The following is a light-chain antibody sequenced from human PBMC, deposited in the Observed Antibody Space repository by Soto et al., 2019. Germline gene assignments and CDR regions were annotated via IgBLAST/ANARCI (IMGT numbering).Light chain of an antibody. V-gene: IGKV3-15*01. CDR1: QSVSSN. CDR2: GAS. Sequence: EIVMTQSPAALSVSPGERATLSCRASQSVSSNLAWYQQKPGQAPRLLIYGASTRATGIPARFSGSGSGTEFTLTISSLQSEDFAGYYCQQYNNCPRTFGKGPKVEIK. J-gene: IGKJ1*01. CDR3: QQYNNCPRT.